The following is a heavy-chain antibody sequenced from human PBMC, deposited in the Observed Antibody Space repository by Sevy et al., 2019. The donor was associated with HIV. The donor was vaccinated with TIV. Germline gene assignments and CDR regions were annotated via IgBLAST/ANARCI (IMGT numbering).Heavy chain of an antibody. CDR1: GFTFSSYG. V-gene: IGHV3-30*18. CDR3: AKDGRRGNLNPGLH. Sequence: GGSLRLSCAASGFTFSSYGMHWVRQAPGKGLERVTVISYDGSKKYYADSVKGRFTISRDNSKNTIYLQMNSLRPEDTAVYYCAKDGRRGNLNPGLHWCQGTLVTVSS. D-gene: IGHD1-26*01. J-gene: IGHJ4*02. CDR2: ISYDGSKK.